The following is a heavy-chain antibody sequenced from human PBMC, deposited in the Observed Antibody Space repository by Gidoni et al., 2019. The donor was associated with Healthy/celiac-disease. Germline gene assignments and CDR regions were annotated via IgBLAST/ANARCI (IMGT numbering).Heavy chain of an antibody. V-gene: IGHV3-30*18. CDR1: GFTFSSHG. D-gene: IGHD2-2*01. CDR3: AKNSLGRTTSWHFDY. CDR2: VSYDGNTR. J-gene: IGHJ4*02. Sequence: QVQLVESGGRGVQPGTSLRLSCAAAGFTFSSHGVHWVRQAPGKGLEWVAFVSYDGNTRYYVDSVKGRFTISRDNSKNMLYLQMNSLRLEDTAVYYCAKNSLGRTTSWHFDYWGQGTLVTVSS.